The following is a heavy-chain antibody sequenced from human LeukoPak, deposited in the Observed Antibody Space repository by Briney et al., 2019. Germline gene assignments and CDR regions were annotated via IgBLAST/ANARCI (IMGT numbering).Heavy chain of an antibody. J-gene: IGHJ3*02. CDR3: TRHTSGWHDAFDI. CDR1: GGSISSSSYY. D-gene: IGHD6-19*01. CDR2: IYYSGST. V-gene: IGHV4-39*01. Sequence: SETLSLTCTVSGGSISSSSYYWGWIRQPPGKGLEWIGSIYYSGSTYYNPSLKSRVPISVDTSKSQFSLRLSSVTAADTAVYYCTRHTSGWHDAFDIWGQGTMVTVSS.